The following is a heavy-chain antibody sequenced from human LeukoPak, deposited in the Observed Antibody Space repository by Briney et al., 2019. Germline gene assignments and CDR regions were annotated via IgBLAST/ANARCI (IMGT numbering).Heavy chain of an antibody. J-gene: IGHJ4*02. Sequence: SETLSLTCTVSGDSISSYYWSWIRQPPGKGLEWIGNIFYSGSPNYNPSLKSRVTTSLDTSKNQFSLKLSFVTAADTAVYYCARVGHIVAAGTYDYWGQGTLVTVSS. CDR1: GDSISSYY. V-gene: IGHV4-59*12. CDR2: IFYSGSP. CDR3: ARVGHIVAAGTYDY. D-gene: IGHD6-13*01.